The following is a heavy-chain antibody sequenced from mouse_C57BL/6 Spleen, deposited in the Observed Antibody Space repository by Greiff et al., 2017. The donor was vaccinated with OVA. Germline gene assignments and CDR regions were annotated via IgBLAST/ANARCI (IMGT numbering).Heavy chain of an antibody. CDR3: ARHGRRADAMDY. CDR2: IDPSDSYT. V-gene: IGHV1-69*01. J-gene: IGHJ4*01. D-gene: IGHD1-1*01. Sequence: VQLQQPGAELVMPGASVKLSCKASGYTFTSYWMHWVKQRPGQGLEWIGEIDPSDSYTNYNQKFKGKTTLTVDKSSSTAYMQLSSLTSEDSAVYYCARHGRRADAMDYWGQGTSVTVSS. CDR1: GYTFTSYW.